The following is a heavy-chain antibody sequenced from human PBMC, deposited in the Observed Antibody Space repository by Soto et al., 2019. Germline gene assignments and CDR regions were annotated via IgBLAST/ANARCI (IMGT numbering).Heavy chain of an antibody. CDR1: GGTFSSYA. D-gene: IGHD4-4*01. J-gene: IGHJ4*02. V-gene: IGHV1-69*13. Sequence: SVTVSCKASGGTFSSYAISWVRQAPGQGLEWMGGIIPIFGTANYAQKFQGRVTITADESTSTAYMELSSLRSEDTAVYYCAGASTDPEVYFDYWGQGTLVTVSS. CDR2: IIPIFGTA. CDR3: AGASTDPEVYFDY.